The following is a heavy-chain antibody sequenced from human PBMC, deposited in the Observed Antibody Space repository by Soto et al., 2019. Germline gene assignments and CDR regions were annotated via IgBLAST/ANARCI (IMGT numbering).Heavy chain of an antibody. CDR2: IRVNGDPP. CDR3: VKSRGGNNFDFFD. Sequence: PGGALRLSCSASGFTFSNYAIHWVRQAPGKGLEYVSGIRVNGDPPFYADSVKGRFTISRDNSKDTLYLQMSSLSADDTAVYYCVKSRGGNNFDFFDWGQGALVTVSS. J-gene: IGHJ4*02. D-gene: IGHD2-15*01. V-gene: IGHV3-64D*06. CDR1: GFTFSNYA.